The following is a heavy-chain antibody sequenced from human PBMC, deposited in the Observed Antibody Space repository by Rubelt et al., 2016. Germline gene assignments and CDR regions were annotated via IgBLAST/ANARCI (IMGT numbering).Heavy chain of an antibody. CDR3: ARGITPADLD. D-gene: IGHD2-2*01. Sequence: QVQLVESGGGVVQPGRSLRLSCAASGFTFSSYAMHWVRQAPGKGLAWVAVISYDGSNKYYADSVKGRVTISRDNSKNTLYLQMNSLRAEDTAVYYCARGITPADLDWGQGTLVTVSS. CDR2: ISYDGSNK. CDR1: GFTFSSYA. V-gene: IGHV3-30*04. J-gene: IGHJ4*02.